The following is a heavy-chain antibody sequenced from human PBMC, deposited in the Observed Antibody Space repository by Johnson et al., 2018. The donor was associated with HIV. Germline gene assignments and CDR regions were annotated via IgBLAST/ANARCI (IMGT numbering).Heavy chain of an antibody. CDR2: TYSGGST. V-gene: IGHV3-66*01. J-gene: IGHJ3*02. CDR1: GFAVSSNY. D-gene: IGHD6-13*01. Sequence: VQVVESGGGLVQSGGSLRLSCGVSGFAVSSNYMSWVRQAPGKGLEWVSITYSGGSTYYAESVKGRFPISRDHSKNTLYLQMNNLRVEDTAVYYCARDGESQQLPLGDAFDIWGQGTMVTVSS. CDR3: ARDGESQQLPLGDAFDI.